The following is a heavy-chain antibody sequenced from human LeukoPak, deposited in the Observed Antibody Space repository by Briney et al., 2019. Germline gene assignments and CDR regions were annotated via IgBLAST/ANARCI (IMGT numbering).Heavy chain of an antibody. CDR1: GYTFTGYY. CDR2: INPNSGGT. Sequence: GASVKVSCKASGYTFTGYYMHWVRQAPGQGLEWMGWINPNSGGTNYAQKFQGRVTMTRDTSISTAYMELSRLRSDDTAVYYCARDPLGDDFWSGYWMPANFDYWGQGTLVTVSS. CDR3: ARDPLGDDFWSGYWMPANFDY. J-gene: IGHJ4*02. V-gene: IGHV1-2*02. D-gene: IGHD3-3*01.